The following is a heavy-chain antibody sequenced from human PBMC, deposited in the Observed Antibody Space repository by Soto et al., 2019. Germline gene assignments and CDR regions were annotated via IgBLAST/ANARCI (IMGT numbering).Heavy chain of an antibody. D-gene: IGHD4-17*01. J-gene: IGHJ6*02. V-gene: IGHV1-18*01. CDR2: ISAYNGNT. CDR3: ARGGYGDFYYYYGMDV. CDR1: GYTFTSYG. Sequence: ASVKVSCKASGYTFTSYGISWVRQAPGQGLEWMGWISAYNGNTNYAQKLQGRVTMTTDTSTSTAYTELRSLRSDDTAVYYCARGGYGDFYYYYGMDVWGQGTTVTVSS.